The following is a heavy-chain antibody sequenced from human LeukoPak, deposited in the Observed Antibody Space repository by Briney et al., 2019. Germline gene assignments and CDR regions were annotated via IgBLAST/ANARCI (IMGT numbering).Heavy chain of an antibody. J-gene: IGHJ6*03. Sequence: GGSLRLSCAASGFTFDDYGMSWVRQAPGKGLEWVSGINWNGGSTGYADSVKGRFTISRDNAKNSLYLQMNSLRAEDTALYYCARDHGGSGWYSSDYYYYMDVWGKGTTVTVSS. V-gene: IGHV3-20*04. CDR3: ARDHGGSGWYSSDYYYYMDV. CDR2: INWNGGST. CDR1: GFTFDDYG. D-gene: IGHD6-19*01.